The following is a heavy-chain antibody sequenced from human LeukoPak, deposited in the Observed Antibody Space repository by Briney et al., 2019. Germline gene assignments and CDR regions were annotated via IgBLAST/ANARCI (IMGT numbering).Heavy chain of an antibody. CDR1: GFTFSDAW. J-gene: IGHJ4*02. CDR3: NTFNWNSPFDY. V-gene: IGHV3-15*01. CDR2: IRSKTSGGTT. Sequence: PGGPLRLSCTASGFTFSDAWVTWVRQAPGKGLEWVGRIRSKTSGGTTDYAAPVNGRFTISRDDSKNTIFLQMNSLKTEDTAVYYWNTFNWNSPFDYWGQGTLVTVSS. D-gene: IGHD1-20*01.